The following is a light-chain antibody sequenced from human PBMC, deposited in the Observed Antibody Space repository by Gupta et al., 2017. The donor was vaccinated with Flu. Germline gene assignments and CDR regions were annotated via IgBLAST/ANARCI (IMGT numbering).Light chain of an antibody. Sequence: QSALTQPPSVSGSPGQSVTISSTGTSSDVGTYNRVSWYQQPPGTAPKLMIYEVSNRPSGVPDRFSGSKSGNTASLTISGLQGEDEADYYCSSYTSSSTYVFGTGTKVTVL. CDR1: SSDVGTYNR. CDR2: EVS. J-gene: IGLJ1*01. CDR3: SSYTSSSTYV. V-gene: IGLV2-18*02.